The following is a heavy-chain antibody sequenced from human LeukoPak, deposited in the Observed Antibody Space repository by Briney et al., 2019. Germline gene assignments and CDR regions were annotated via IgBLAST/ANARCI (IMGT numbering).Heavy chain of an antibody. CDR3: ARWNIAAAGIWSD. Sequence: SETLSLTCTVSGGSISSSSYYWGWIRQPPGKGLEWTGSIYYSGSTYYNPSLKSRVTISVDTSKNQFSLKLSSVTAADTAVYYCARWNIAAAGIWSDWGQGTLVTVSS. J-gene: IGHJ4*02. V-gene: IGHV4-39*01. CDR2: IYYSGST. D-gene: IGHD6-13*01. CDR1: GGSISSSSYY.